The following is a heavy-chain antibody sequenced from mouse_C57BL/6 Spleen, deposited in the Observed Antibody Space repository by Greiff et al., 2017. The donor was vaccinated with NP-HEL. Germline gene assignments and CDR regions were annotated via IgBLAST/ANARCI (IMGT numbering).Heavy chain of an antibody. CDR3: AKEEVVAGRYVDV. Sequence: QVQLKQSGAELMKPGASVKLSCKATGYTFTGYWIEWVKQRPGHGLEWIGEILPGSGSTTYNEKFKGKATFTADTSSNTAYMQLSRLTTEDSAIYYCAKEEVVAGRYVDVWGTGTTVTVSS. D-gene: IGHD1-1*01. J-gene: IGHJ1*03. CDR1: GYTFTGYW. V-gene: IGHV1-9*01. CDR2: ILPGSGST.